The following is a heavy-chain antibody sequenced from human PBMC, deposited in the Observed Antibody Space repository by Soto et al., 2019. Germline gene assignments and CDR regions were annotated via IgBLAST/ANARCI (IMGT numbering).Heavy chain of an antibody. CDR3: AHANTDYYDSNGYIDY. D-gene: IGHD3-22*01. CDR2: IYWDDEK. Sequence: QITLKESGPTLMKPTQTLTLTCSFSGFSPSTSGVGVGWIRQPPGKALEWLALIYWDDEKRYSPSLKSRLTIAXDTAKNQVVLTMTKMDPVDTATYYCAHANTDYYDSNGYIDYWGQGTLVTVSS. V-gene: IGHV2-5*02. J-gene: IGHJ4*02. CDR1: GFSPSTSGVG.